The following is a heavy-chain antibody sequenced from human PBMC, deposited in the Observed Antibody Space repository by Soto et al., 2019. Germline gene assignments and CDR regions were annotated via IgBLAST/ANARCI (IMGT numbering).Heavy chain of an antibody. D-gene: IGHD1-26*01. Sequence: EVQLVESGGGLVQPGGSLRLSCAASGFTFSSYWMHWVRQAPGKGLVWVSRINSDGSSTSYADSVKGRFTISRDNAKNTLYLQMNSLRAEDTAVYYCARGTGGATYRAHRQYYYYGMDVWGQGTTVTVSS. CDR2: INSDGSST. V-gene: IGHV3-74*01. J-gene: IGHJ6*02. CDR1: GFTFSSYW. CDR3: ARGTGGATYRAHRQYYYYGMDV.